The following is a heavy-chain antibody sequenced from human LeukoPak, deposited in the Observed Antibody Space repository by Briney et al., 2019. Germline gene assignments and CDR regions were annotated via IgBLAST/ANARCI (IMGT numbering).Heavy chain of an antibody. J-gene: IGHJ5*02. CDR2: ISWNSGSI. CDR3: ANSGWYP. V-gene: IGHV3-9*01. Sequence: GGSLRLPCAASGFTFDDYAMHWVRQAPGKGLEWVSGISWNSGSIGYADSVKGRFTISRDNAKNSLYLQMNSLRAEDTALYYCANSGWYPWGQGTLVTVSS. CDR1: GFTFDDYA. D-gene: IGHD6-19*01.